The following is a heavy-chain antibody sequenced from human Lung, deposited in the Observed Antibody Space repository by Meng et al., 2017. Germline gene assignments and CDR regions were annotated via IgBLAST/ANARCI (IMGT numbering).Heavy chain of an antibody. V-gene: IGHV3-21*01. D-gene: IGHD2-15*01. CDR3: ARGSYQPLLLSALDY. CDR1: EFTFSDYS. CDR2: ISNTGKYI. J-gene: IGHJ4*02. Sequence: EVQLVESWGGLVKPGWSLRLSCAASEFTFSDYSMNWVRQAPGKGLEWVSFISNTGKYIYYADSVKGRFTISRDNAKNSLYLQINSLRAEDTAVYYCARGSYQPLLLSALDYWGQGTLVTVSS.